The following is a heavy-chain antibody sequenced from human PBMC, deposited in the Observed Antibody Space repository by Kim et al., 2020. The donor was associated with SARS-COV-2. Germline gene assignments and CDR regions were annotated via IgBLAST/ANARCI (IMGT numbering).Heavy chain of an antibody. CDR3: ARGRIAVAGSYFDY. J-gene: IGHJ4*02. D-gene: IGHD6-19*01. CDR2: ISSSSSYI. V-gene: IGHV3-21*01. CDR1: GFTFSSYS. Sequence: GSLRLSCAASGFTFSSYSMNWVRQAPGKGLEWVSSISSSSSYIYYADSVKGRFTISRDNAKNSLYLQMNSLRAEDTAVYYCARGRIAVAGSYFDYWGQGTLVTVSS.